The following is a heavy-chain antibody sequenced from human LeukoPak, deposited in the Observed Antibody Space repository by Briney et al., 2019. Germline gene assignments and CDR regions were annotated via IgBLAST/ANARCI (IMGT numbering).Heavy chain of an antibody. D-gene: IGHD3-3*01. Sequence: GGSLRLSCAASGFSIRGYWMHWVRQAPGKGLMWVSRIKSDGSWTNYADSVRGRFTISRDNAKNTLFLQMVGLRAEDTAIYYCGKDWDAFDFGLWGQG. CDR3: GKDWDAFDFGL. CDR1: GFSIRGYW. V-gene: IGHV3-74*01. J-gene: IGHJ4*02. CDR2: IKSDGSWT.